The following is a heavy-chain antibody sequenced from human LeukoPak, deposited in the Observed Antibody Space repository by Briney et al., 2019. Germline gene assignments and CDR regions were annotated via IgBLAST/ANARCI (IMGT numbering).Heavy chain of an antibody. CDR1: GFTFSSYA. Sequence: PGGSLRLSCAAPGFTFSSYAMSWVRQAPGKGLEWVSAISGSGGSTYYADSVKGRFTISRDNSKNTLYLQMNSLRAEDTAVYYCAKEGDYGGRTYYFDYWGQGTLVTVSS. CDR2: ISGSGGST. V-gene: IGHV3-23*01. CDR3: AKEGDYGGRTYYFDY. J-gene: IGHJ4*02. D-gene: IGHD4-23*01.